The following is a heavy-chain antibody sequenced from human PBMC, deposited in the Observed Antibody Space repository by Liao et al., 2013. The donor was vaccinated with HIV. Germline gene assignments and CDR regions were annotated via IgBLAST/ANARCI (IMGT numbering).Heavy chain of an antibody. J-gene: IGHJ5*02. D-gene: IGHD6-6*01. CDR3: ARDLIAARTPGWFDP. V-gene: IGHV4-59*10. Sequence: QVQLQQWGAGLLKSSETLSLTCAVYGGSFSGHYWSWVRQPAGKGLEWIGRIYTSGSTNYNPSLKSRVTMSVDTSKNQFSLKLSSVTAADTAVYYCARDLIAARTPGWFDPWGQGTLVTVSS. CDR1: GGSFSGHY. CDR2: IYTSGST.